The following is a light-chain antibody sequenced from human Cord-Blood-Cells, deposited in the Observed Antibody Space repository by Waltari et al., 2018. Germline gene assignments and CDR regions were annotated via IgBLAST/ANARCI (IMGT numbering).Light chain of an antibody. J-gene: IGLJ3*02. Sequence: QSALTQPASVPGSPGPSLTIASPGTSSDLGRSHHVSWPQQPPGKAPKLLIYDVSNRPSGVSSRFSGSKSGNTASLTISGLQAEDEADYYCSSYTSSSTLAFGGGTKLTVL. V-gene: IGLV2-14*01. CDR3: SSYTSSSTLA. CDR2: DVS. CDR1: SSDLGRSHH.